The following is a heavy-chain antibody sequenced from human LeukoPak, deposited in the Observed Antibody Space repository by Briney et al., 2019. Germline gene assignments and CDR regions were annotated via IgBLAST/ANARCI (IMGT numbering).Heavy chain of an antibody. J-gene: IGHJ4*02. CDR2: ISYDGSNK. D-gene: IGHD4-17*01. CDR1: GFTFSSYA. CDR3: ASAPYTVTTPSFDY. V-gene: IGHV3-30-3*01. Sequence: GRSLRLSCAASGFTFSSYAMHWVRQAPGKGLEWVAVISYDGSNKYYADSVKGRFTISRDNSKNTLYLQMNRLRAEDTAVYYCASAPYTVTTPSFDYWGQGTLVTVSS.